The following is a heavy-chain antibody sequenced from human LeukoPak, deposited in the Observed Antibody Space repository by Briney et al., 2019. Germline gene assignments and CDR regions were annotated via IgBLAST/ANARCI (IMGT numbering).Heavy chain of an antibody. Sequence: SETLSLTCTVSGGSISSYYWSWIRQPPGEGLEWIGYISYSGSTNYNPSLKSRVTISVDTSRNQFSLKLSSVTAADTAVYYCARRNFGDYDHYFDYWGQGTLVTVSS. V-gene: IGHV4-59*08. D-gene: IGHD4-17*01. CDR2: ISYSGST. CDR1: GGSISSYY. J-gene: IGHJ4*02. CDR3: ARRNFGDYDHYFDY.